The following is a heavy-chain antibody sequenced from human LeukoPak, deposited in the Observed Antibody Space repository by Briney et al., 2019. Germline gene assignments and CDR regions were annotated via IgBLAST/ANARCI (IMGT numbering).Heavy chain of an antibody. Sequence: SETLSLTCTVSGGSISSYYWSWIRQPPGKGLEWIGYIYYSGSTNYNPSLKSQVTISVDTSKNQFSLKLSSVTAADTAVYYCARHAGDYYDSSGYQDAFDIWGQGTMVTVSS. J-gene: IGHJ3*02. D-gene: IGHD3-22*01. CDR1: GGSISSYY. CDR2: IYYSGST. V-gene: IGHV4-59*08. CDR3: ARHAGDYYDSSGYQDAFDI.